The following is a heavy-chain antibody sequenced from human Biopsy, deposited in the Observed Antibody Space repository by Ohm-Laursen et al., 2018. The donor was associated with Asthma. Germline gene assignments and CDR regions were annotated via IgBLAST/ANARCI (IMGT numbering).Heavy chain of an antibody. V-gene: IGHV3-48*02. Sequence: LRLSCSASGFTFSSYSMNWVRQAPGKGLEWVSYISSSSSTIYYADSVKGRFTISRDNAKNSLYLQMNSLRDEDTAVYYCARDYGGNSGYYYGMDVWGQGTTVTVSS. J-gene: IGHJ6*02. CDR1: GFTFSSYS. D-gene: IGHD4-23*01. CDR3: ARDYGGNSGYYYGMDV. CDR2: ISSSSSTI.